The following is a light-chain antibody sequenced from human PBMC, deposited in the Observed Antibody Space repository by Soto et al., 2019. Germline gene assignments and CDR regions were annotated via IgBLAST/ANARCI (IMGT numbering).Light chain of an antibody. J-gene: IGKJ1*01. V-gene: IGKV3-20*01. Sequence: EIVLTQSPGTLSLSPGERATLSCRASQSVSSTSLAWYQQRPGQAPRLLIYGASTKATGIPDRFSGSGSGTDFTLTISRLEPEDFAVYYCQQFGRSLWTFGQGAKVEIK. CDR2: GAS. CDR1: QSVSSTS. CDR3: QQFGRSLWT.